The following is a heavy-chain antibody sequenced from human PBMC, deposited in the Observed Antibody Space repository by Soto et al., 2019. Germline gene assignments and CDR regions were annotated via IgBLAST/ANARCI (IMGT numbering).Heavy chain of an antibody. V-gene: IGHV5-51*01. CDR2: IYPGDSDT. J-gene: IGHJ4*02. Sequence: PGESLKISCMGSGYSFTSYWIGWVRQMPGKGLEWMGIIYPGDSDTRYSPSFQGQVTISADKSISTAYLQWSSLKASDTAMYYCARHRSYYDSSGYYSDYYFDYWGQGTLVTVS. D-gene: IGHD3-22*01. CDR3: ARHRSYYDSSGYYSDYYFDY. CDR1: GYSFTSYW.